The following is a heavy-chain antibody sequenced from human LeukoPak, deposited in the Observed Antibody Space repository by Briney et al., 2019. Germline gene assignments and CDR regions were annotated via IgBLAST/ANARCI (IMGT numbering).Heavy chain of an antibody. J-gene: IGHJ4*02. CDR2: IYTSGST. Sequence: KSSETLSLTCTVSGGSISSYYWSWIRQPAGKGLEWIGRIYTSGSTNYNPSLKSRVTTSVDTSKHQFSLKLSSVTAADTAVYYCARDKRRYYGSGTAIGIFDYWGQGTLVTVSS. V-gene: IGHV4-4*07. CDR1: GGSISSYY. CDR3: ARDKRRYYGSGTAIGIFDY. D-gene: IGHD3-10*01.